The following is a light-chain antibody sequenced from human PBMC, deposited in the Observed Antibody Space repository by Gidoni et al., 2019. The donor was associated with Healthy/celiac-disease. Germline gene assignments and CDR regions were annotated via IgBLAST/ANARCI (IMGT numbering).Light chain of an antibody. CDR2: GAS. Sequence: EIVLTKSPATLSVSPGERATLSCRASQSVSSNLAWYQQKPGQAPRLLIYGASTRATGTPARFSGSGSGTEFTLTISSLQSEDFAVYYCQQYNNWPPLTFGGGTKVEIK. J-gene: IGKJ4*01. CDR1: QSVSSN. CDR3: QQYNNWPPLT. V-gene: IGKV3-15*01.